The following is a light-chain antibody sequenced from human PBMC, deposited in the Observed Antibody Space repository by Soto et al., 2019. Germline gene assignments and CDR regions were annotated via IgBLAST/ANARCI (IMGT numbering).Light chain of an antibody. J-gene: IGKJ1*01. CDR1: QSVSSK. V-gene: IGKV3-15*01. Sequence: ETVMTQSPATLSVSPGERSTLSCRASQSVSSKLAWYQQKPGQAPRLLIYGASTRATGIPARFSGSGSGTEFTLTISSLQSEDFAVYYCQQYNNWPPWTFGQGPKVDIK. CDR2: GAS. CDR3: QQYNNWPPWT.